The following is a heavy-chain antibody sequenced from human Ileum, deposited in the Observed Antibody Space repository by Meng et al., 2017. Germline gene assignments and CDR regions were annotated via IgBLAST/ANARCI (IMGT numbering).Heavy chain of an antibody. Sequence: AELVGVGGGLVQPGGSLSLSCAASGFTFSNYAMSWVRQAPGKGLGWVSVISNGGETIYYADSVKGHFTISRDYSKNTLYLQMNSLKSEDTGVYYCSTDSYNWNDVPFDWGQGTLVTVSS. V-gene: IGHV3-23*04. CDR2: ISNGGETI. CDR1: GFTFSNYA. J-gene: IGHJ4*02. D-gene: IGHD1-20*01. CDR3: STDSYNWNDVPFD.